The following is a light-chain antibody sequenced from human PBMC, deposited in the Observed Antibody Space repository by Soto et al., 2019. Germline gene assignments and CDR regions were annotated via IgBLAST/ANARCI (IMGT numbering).Light chain of an antibody. V-gene: IGKV3-20*01. J-gene: IGKJ3*01. CDR2: GAS. CDR1: QSIRSSS. Sequence: EIVLTQSPGTLSLSPGERATLSCRASQSIRSSSLAWYQQKKPGQAPTLLIYGASNRATGIPDRFSGSGSGTDFTLTISRLEPEDFAVYYCQHFGSSPLFTFGPGTKVDIK. CDR3: QHFGSSPLFT.